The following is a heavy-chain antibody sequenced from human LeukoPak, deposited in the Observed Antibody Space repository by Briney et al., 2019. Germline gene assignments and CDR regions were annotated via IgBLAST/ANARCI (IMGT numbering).Heavy chain of an antibody. CDR3: ATGRTKWDLLNY. Sequence: ASVKVSCKVSGYTLTELSLHWVRQAPGKGLEWMGGLDPEDGEMISSQKFQGRVTMTEDTSTDIAYMEMSSLRSEDTAVYYCATGRTKWDLLNYWGQGTLVTVSS. CDR1: GYTLTELS. D-gene: IGHD1-26*01. J-gene: IGHJ4*02. CDR2: LDPEDGEM. V-gene: IGHV1-24*01.